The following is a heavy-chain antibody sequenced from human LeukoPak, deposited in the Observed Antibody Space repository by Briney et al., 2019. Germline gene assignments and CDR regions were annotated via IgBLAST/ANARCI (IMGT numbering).Heavy chain of an antibody. V-gene: IGHV1-8*01. CDR2: MNRNTDKT. J-gene: IGHJ4*02. CDR3: ARGRPGLASAGIYDF. Sequence: ASVKVSCKASGYTFTSSDINWVRQATGQGLEWMGWMNRNTDKTGYARNFQGRVTMTKNISISTAYMEVSSLTYEDTAIYYCARGRPGLASAGIYDFWGQGTLITASS. D-gene: IGHD6-13*01. CDR1: GYTFTSSD.